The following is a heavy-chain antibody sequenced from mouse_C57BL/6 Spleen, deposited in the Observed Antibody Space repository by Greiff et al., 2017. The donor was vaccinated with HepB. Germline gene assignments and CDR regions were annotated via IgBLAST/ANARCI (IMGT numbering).Heavy chain of an antibody. V-gene: IGHV5-6*02. CDR2: ISSGGSYT. CDR3: ARGYDYDDGLFAY. Sequence: DVKLVESGGDLVKPGGSLKLSCAASGFTFSSYGMSWVRQTPDKRLEWVATISSGGSYTYYPDSVKGRFTISRDNAKNTLYLQMSSLKSEDTAMYDCARGYDYDDGLFAYWGQGTLVTVSA. J-gene: IGHJ3*01. CDR1: GFTFSSYG. D-gene: IGHD2-4*01.